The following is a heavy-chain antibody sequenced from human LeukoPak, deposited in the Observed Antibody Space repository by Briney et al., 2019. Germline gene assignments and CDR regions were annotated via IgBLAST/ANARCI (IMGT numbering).Heavy chain of an antibody. CDR3: AKDLLVTEPDAFDI. V-gene: IGHV3-23*01. D-gene: IGHD4-23*01. CDR1: GFTFTSSA. J-gene: IGHJ3*02. Sequence: GGSLGLSCGASGFTFTSSAMSWVRQAPGKGLEWVSAINLSGLRTYYADSVKGRFTISRDSPKNTLYLQMHSLRAEDTAVYYCAKDLLVTEPDAFDIWGQGTMVTVSS. CDR2: INLSGLRT.